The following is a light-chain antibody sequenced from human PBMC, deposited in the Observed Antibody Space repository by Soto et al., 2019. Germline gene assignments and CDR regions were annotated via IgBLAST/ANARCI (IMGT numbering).Light chain of an antibody. V-gene: IGKV3-11*01. Sequence: TQSPATLSVAPGGRATLSFRAGQSVSSNYLAWYQQKPGQAPRLLIYDASNRATGIPARFSGSGSGTDFTLTISSLEPEDFAVYYCQQRSNLITFGQGTRLEIK. CDR2: DAS. CDR3: QQRSNLIT. J-gene: IGKJ5*01. CDR1: QSVSSNY.